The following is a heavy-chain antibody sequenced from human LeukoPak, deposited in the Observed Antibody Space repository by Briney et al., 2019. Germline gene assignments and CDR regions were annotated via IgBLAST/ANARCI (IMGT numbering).Heavy chain of an antibody. J-gene: IGHJ5*02. CDR2: ISSSGSTI. CDR3: ARGLDNGFDP. V-gene: IGHV3-11*01. CDR1: GFTFSDYY. Sequence: GGALRLSCAASGFTFSDYYMSWIPQAPGEGVEWVSYISSSGSTIYYADSVKGRFTISRDNAKNSLYLQMNSLRAEDTAVYYCARGLDNGFDPWGQGTLVTVSS. D-gene: IGHD2-2*03.